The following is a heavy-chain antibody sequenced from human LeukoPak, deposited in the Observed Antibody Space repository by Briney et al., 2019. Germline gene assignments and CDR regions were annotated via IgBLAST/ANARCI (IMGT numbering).Heavy chain of an antibody. CDR2: INPKSDGT. V-gene: IGHV1-2*02. Sequence: ASVKVSCKASGYTFTGYYMHWVRQAPGQGLEWMGWINPKSDGTNYAQKFQGRVTMTRDTSISTAYMELSRLRSDDTAVYYCAREMSLTMVRGEDYYYYYMDVWGKGTTVTVS. J-gene: IGHJ6*03. CDR3: AREMSLTMVRGEDYYYYYMDV. CDR1: GYTFTGYY. D-gene: IGHD3-10*01.